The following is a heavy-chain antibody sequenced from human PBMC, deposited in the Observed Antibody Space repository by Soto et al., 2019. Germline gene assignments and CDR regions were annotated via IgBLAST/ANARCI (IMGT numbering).Heavy chain of an antibody. Sequence: QLLESGGGLVQPGGSLTLSCAASRFIFSDFAMSWVRRAPGKGLEWVSAIGGGGTDTYYADSVKGRFTISRDNSKNTLYLQMNSLRDEDTAVYYCAKDAVPYNGKWDWFDSWGQGTLVTVSS. V-gene: IGHV3-23*01. CDR2: IGGGGTDT. CDR3: AKDAVPYNGKWDWFDS. J-gene: IGHJ5*01. D-gene: IGHD1-26*01. CDR1: RFIFSDFA.